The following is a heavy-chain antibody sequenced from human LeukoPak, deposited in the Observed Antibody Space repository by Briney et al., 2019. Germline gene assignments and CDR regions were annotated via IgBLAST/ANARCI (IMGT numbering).Heavy chain of an antibody. CDR2: IYYSGGT. J-gene: IGHJ4*02. CDR1: GGSISSYY. V-gene: IGHV4-59*01. Sequence: SETLSLTCTVSGGSISSYYWSWIRQPPGKRLEWIGYIYYSGGTNYNPSLKSRVTISVDTSKNQFSLKLSSVTAADTAVYYCAREAGSSGYFAYWGQGTLVTVSS. D-gene: IGHD3-22*01. CDR3: AREAGSSGYFAY.